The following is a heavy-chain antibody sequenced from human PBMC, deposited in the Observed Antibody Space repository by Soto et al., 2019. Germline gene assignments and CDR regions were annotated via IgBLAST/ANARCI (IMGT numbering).Heavy chain of an antibody. J-gene: IGHJ4*02. CDR3: ASGAAFYYDTSRY. CDR1: GFTFSSYW. Sequence: PGGSLRLSCAASGFTFSSYWMSWVRQAPGKGLEWVANIKQDGSEKYYVDSVKGRFTISRDNAKNSLYLQMTSLRPEDTAVYYCASGAAFYYDTSRYWGQGTLVTVSS. CDR2: IKQDGSEK. V-gene: IGHV3-7*01. D-gene: IGHD3-22*01.